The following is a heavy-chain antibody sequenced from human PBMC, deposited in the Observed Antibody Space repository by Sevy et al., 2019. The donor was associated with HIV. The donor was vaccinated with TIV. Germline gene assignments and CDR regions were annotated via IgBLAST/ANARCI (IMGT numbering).Heavy chain of an antibody. V-gene: IGHV3-9*01. CDR3: AKGGYLGGSSYPRTLDY. J-gene: IGHJ4*02. Sequence: GGSLRLSCAASGFTFDDYAMHWVRQAPGKGLEWVSGISWNGGVIAYADSVKGRFTISRDNAKKSLYLQMSSLRAEDTAVYYCAKGGYLGGSSYPRTLDYWGRGTLVTVSS. D-gene: IGHD5-18*01. CDR1: GFTFDDYA. CDR2: ISWNGGVI.